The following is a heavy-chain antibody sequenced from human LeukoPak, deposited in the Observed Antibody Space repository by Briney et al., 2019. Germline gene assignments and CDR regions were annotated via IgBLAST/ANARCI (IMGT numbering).Heavy chain of an antibody. CDR1: GGSFSSFDIY. V-gene: IGHV4-39*01. D-gene: IGHD6-25*01. J-gene: IGHJ6*03. CDR3: ARNETKGLQRTPRYHSHVDV. Sequence: PSETLSLTCTVSGGSFSSFDIYWAWIRQPPGKGLEWIGSIYYSGSTHYNPSLKSRLTISVDTSKNQFSLKLSSVTNADTAVYYWARNETKGLQRTPRYHSHVDVWGKGTTVTVSS. CDR2: IYYSGST.